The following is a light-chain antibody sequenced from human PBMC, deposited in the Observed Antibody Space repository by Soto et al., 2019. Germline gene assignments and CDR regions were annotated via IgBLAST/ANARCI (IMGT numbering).Light chain of an antibody. Sequence: YELTQPPSVSVAPGKTARITCGGNNIGSKSVHWYQQKPGQAPVLVIYYDSDGPSGIPERFSGSNSGNTATLTISRVEAGDEADYYCQVWDSSSDHRVFGGGTKLTVL. J-gene: IGLJ2*01. CDR3: QVWDSSSDHRV. V-gene: IGLV3-21*04. CDR2: YDS. CDR1: NIGSKS.